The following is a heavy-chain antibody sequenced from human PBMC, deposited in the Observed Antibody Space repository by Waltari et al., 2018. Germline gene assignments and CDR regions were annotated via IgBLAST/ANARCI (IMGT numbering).Heavy chain of an antibody. J-gene: IGHJ6*03. CDR2: VDPEDGET. V-gene: IGHV1-69-2*01. Sequence: EVQLVQSGAEVKKPGATVKISCKASGYTFTDYYMHWVQQAPGKGREWMGRVDPEDGETIYAEKFQGSVTITADTSTDTAYMELSSLRSEDTAVYYCAKGLGYYYMDVWGKGTTVTVSS. CDR3: AKGLGYYYMDV. CDR1: GYTFTDYY.